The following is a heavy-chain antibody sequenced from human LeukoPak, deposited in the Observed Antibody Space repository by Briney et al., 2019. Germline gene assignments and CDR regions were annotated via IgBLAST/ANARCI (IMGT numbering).Heavy chain of an antibody. Sequence: GGSLRLSCAASGFTFGSYSLTWVRQAPGKGLEWVSLIDSNSNFMNYADSVKGRFTISRDNAKKSLYLEMNSLRAEDTAVYYCAKDSHSWSRDYWGQGTLVTVSA. V-gene: IGHV3-21*01. CDR1: GFTFGSYS. D-gene: IGHD6-13*01. CDR3: AKDSHSWSRDY. J-gene: IGHJ4*02. CDR2: IDSNSNFM.